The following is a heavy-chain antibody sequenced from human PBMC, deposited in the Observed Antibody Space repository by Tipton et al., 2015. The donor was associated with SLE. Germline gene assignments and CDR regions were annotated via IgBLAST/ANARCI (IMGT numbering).Heavy chain of an antibody. V-gene: IGHV4-34*01. CDR3: ARGIGAFDI. CDR1: GGSFSGYY. CDR2: INHSGRT. J-gene: IGHJ3*02. Sequence: LRLSCAVYGGSFSGYYWSWIRQPPGRGLEWIGEINHSGRTNYKSSLKSRVTIPVDTSKNQFSLKLSSVTAADTAVYYCARGIGAFDIWGQGTMVTVSS.